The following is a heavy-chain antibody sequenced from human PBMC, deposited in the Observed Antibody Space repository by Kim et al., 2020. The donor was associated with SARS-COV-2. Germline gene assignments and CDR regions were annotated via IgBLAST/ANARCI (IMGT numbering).Heavy chain of an antibody. D-gene: IGHD1-1*01. J-gene: IGHJ5*02. CDR3: GRSTTGIS. Sequence: EGSEKSQVDSVKGRFTISRDNAKNSLYLQMSSLRAEDTALYYCGRSTTGISWGQGALVIVSS. V-gene: IGHV3-7*04. CDR2: EGSEK.